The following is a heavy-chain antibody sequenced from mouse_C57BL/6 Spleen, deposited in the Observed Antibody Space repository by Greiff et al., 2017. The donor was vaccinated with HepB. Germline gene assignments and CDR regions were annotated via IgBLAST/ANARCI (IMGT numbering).Heavy chain of an antibody. Sequence: DVKLVESGGDLVKPGGSLKLSCAASGFTFSSYGMSWVRQTPDKRLEWVATISSGGSYTYYPDSVKGRFTISRDNAKNTLYLQMSSLKSEDTAMYYCARDLRGDYYAIDYWGQGTSVTVSS. J-gene: IGHJ4*01. CDR3: ARDLRGDYYAIDY. CDR2: ISSGGSYT. CDR1: GFTFSSYG. V-gene: IGHV5-6*02. D-gene: IGHD5-1*01.